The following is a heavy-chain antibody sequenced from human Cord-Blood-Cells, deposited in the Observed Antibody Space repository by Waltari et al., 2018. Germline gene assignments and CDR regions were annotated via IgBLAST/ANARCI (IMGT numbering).Heavy chain of an antibody. V-gene: IGHV1-69*09. CDR3: ARDDDRGVAARRNKDY. CDR1: GGTFSSYA. Sequence: QVQLVQSGAEVKKPGSSVKVSCKASGGTFSSYAISWVRQAPGQGLEWMGRIIPILGIANYAQKFQGRVTITADKSTSTAYMELSSLRSEDTAVYYCARDDDRGVAARRNKDYWGQGTLVTVSS. D-gene: IGHD6-6*01. CDR2: IIPILGIA. J-gene: IGHJ4*02.